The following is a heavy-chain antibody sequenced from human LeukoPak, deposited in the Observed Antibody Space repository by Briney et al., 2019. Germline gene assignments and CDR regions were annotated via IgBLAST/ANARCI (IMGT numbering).Heavy chain of an antibody. CDR3: ATGVALVGVALDY. V-gene: IGHV3-64*01. Sequence: GGSLRLSCAASGFTFSNYAMHWVRQAPGKGLEYVSVISSNEGTTYYANSVKGRFTISRDNSKNTLYLQMGSLRAKDMAVFYCATGVALVGVALDYWGERPRVTVSS. D-gene: IGHD3-10*01. J-gene: IGHJ4*02. CDR1: GFTFSNYA. CDR2: ISSNEGTT.